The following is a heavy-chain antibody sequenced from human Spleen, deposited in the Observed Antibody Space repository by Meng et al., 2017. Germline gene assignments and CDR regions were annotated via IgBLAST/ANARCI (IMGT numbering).Heavy chain of an antibody. CDR3: VTRGNPYLNC. CDR2: INTYTGKT. V-gene: IGHV1-18*01. Sequence: QVQLVQSGSELRQPGASVKVSCKASGYTLTSYAINWLRQAPGQGLEWMGWINTYTGKTDYAQKFQGRVTLTTDTFTSTAYMELRSLRSDDTAVYYCVTRGNPYLNCWGQGTLVTVSS. CDR1: GYTLTSYA. J-gene: IGHJ4*02.